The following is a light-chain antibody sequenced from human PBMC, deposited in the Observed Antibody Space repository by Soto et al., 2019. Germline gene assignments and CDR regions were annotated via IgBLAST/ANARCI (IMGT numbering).Light chain of an antibody. Sequence: DIQITQSPSSLSASIGDRVIITCQASQDISNYLNWYQQQAGKAPKLLIYDASNLEAGVPSRFSGSGSGTDFTFTINSLQPEDIGTYYCQHYDNLVTFGGGTKVDIK. CDR1: QDISNY. CDR3: QHYDNLVT. J-gene: IGKJ4*01. CDR2: DAS. V-gene: IGKV1-33*01.